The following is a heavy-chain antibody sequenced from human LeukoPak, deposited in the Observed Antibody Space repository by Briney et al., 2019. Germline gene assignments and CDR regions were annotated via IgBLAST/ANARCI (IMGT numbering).Heavy chain of an antibody. V-gene: IGHV3-53*05. CDR2: LHPGGRT. D-gene: IGHD5-12*01. Sequence: GWSLRLSFAVSGLTVNSNYMSWVRQARGQGPAWVSLLHPGGRTYYADSVKGRFTILRDNAKNTLHLQMDSLGVEDTAVYYCARDAGGGYDSYGLDVWGQGTTVTVAS. CDR1: GLTVNSNY. J-gene: IGHJ6*02. CDR3: ARDAGGGYDSYGLDV.